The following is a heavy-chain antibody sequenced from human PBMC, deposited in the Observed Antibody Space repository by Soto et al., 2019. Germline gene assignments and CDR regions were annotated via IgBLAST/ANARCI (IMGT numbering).Heavy chain of an antibody. Sequence: GGSLRLSCAASGFTFSSYWMSWVRQAPGKGLEWVANIKQDGSEKYYVDSVKGRFTISRDNAKNSLYLQMNSLRAEDTAVYYCATCSGGSCYQDYWGQGTLVTSPQ. CDR3: ATCSGGSCYQDY. J-gene: IGHJ4*02. CDR1: GFTFSSYW. D-gene: IGHD2-15*01. V-gene: IGHV3-7*05. CDR2: IKQDGSEK.